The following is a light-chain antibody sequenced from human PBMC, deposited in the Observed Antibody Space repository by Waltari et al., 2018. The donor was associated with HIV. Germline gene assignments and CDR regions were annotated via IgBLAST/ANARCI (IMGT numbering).Light chain of an antibody. V-gene: IGLV1-47*01. Sequence: QSVLTQPPSASWPPGQRVTIPSSGVSSTLGSKYVYWYQPHPGTAPIILLHRDNQRPSGVPDRFSGSKSGASASLAVSGLRCEDEADYYCGAWDDSLSGPWVFGGGTKLTVL. CDR3: GAWDDSLSGPWV. CDR1: SSTLGSKY. CDR2: RDN. J-gene: IGLJ3*02.